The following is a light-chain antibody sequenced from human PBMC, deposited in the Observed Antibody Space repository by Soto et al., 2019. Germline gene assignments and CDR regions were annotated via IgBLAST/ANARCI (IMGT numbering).Light chain of an antibody. CDR3: QQYTYWPWT. CDR1: QSVNSN. J-gene: IGKJ1*01. Sequence: DTVMTQSPATLSVSPGERATLSCRASQSVNSNLAWYQQKSGQAPRLLLYGASTRATGIPVRFSGSGSGTEFTLTISSLQSEDSAVYYCQQYTYWPWTLGQGTKV. V-gene: IGKV3-15*01. CDR2: GAS.